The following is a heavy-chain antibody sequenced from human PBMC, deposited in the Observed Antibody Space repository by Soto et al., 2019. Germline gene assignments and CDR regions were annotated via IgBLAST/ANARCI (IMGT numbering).Heavy chain of an antibody. CDR3: ARFLMGVTTFRHYYNGMDV. J-gene: IGHJ6*02. D-gene: IGHD4-4*01. CDR1: GGSLSGYY. CDR2: INHSGST. V-gene: IGHV4-34*01. Sequence: PSETLSLTCAVYGGSLSGYYWSWIHQPPGKGLEWIGEINHSGSTNYNPSLKSRVTISVDTSKNQFSLKLSSVTAADTAVYYCARFLMGVTTFRHYYNGMDVWGQGTTVTVSS.